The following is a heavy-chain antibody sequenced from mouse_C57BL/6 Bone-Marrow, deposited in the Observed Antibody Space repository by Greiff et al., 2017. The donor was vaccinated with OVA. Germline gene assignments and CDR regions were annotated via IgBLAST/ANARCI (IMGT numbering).Heavy chain of an antibody. CDR2: INYDGSST. J-gene: IGHJ4*01. CDR1: GFTFSDYY. V-gene: IGHV5-16*01. D-gene: IGHD1-1*01. Sequence: DVKLVESEGGLVQPGSSMKLSCTASGFTFSDYYMAWVRQVPEKGLEWVANINYDGSSTYYLDSLKSRFIISRDNAKNILYLQMSSLKSEDTATYYCARATVPLMDYWGQGTSVTVSS. CDR3: ARATVPLMDY.